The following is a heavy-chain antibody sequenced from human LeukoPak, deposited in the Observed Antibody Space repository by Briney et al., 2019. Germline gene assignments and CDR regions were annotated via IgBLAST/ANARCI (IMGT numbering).Heavy chain of an antibody. Sequence: PGGSLRLSCAASGFTVSSNYMSWVRQAPGKGLEWVSVIYSGGSTYYADSVKGRFTISRDNSKNTLYLQMNSLSAEDTAVYYCARDPFSIAAAGTGYWGQGTLVTVSS. CDR3: ARDPFSIAAAGTGY. V-gene: IGHV3-66*01. CDR1: GFTVSSNY. D-gene: IGHD6-13*01. J-gene: IGHJ4*02. CDR2: IYSGGST.